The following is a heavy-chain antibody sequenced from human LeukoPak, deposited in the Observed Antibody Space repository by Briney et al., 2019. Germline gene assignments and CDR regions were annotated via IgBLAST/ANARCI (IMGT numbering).Heavy chain of an antibody. CDR2: INPSGGST. D-gene: IGHD6-13*01. Sequence: ASVKVSCKASGYTFTSYYMHWVRQAPGQGLEWMGIINPSGGSTSYAQKFQGRVTMTRNTSISTAYMELSSLRSEDTAVYYCAAAAGRGGVDYWGQGTLVTVSS. CDR1: GYTFTSYY. J-gene: IGHJ4*02. CDR3: AAAAGRGGVDY. V-gene: IGHV1-46*01.